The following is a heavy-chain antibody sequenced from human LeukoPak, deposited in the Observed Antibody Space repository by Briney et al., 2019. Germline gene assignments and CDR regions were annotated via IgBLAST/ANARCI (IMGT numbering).Heavy chain of an antibody. CDR1: GFPFGGYG. J-gene: IGHJ4*02. V-gene: IGHV3-30*18. D-gene: IGHD3-22*01. CDR3: AKVNYYESSGYYDY. Sequence: GGSLRLSCAASGFPFGGYGMHWVRQAPGKGLEWVAVISHDGTNKYYVDSVKGRFTISRDNSKNTLYLQMNSLRAEDTAVYYCAKVNYYESSGYYDYWGQGTLVTVSS. CDR2: ISHDGTNK.